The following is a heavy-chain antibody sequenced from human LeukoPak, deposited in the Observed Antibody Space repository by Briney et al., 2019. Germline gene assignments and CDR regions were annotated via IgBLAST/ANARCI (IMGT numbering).Heavy chain of an antibody. V-gene: IGHV4-61*02. J-gene: IGHJ5*02. CDR1: GGSISSGSYY. CDR2: IYTSGST. Sequence: SETLSLTCTVSGGSISSGSYYWSWIRQPAGKGLEWIGRIYTSGSTNYNPSLKSRVTISVDTSKNQFSLKLSSVTAADTAVYYCARGGHLNPWGQGTLVTVSS. CDR3: ARGGHLNP.